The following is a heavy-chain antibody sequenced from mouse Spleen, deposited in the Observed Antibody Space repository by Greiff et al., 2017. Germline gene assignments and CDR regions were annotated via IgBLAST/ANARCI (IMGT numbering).Heavy chain of an antibody. CDR2: IYPGDGDT. CDR1: GYAFSSYW. J-gene: IGHJ2*01. V-gene: IGHV1-80*01. Sequence: VQLVESGAELVRPGSSVKISCKASGYAFSSYWMNWVKQRPGQGLEWIGQIYPGDGDTNYNGKFKGKATLTADKSSSTAYMQLSSLTSEDSAVYCCASRHYFDYWGQGTTLTVSS. CDR3: ASRHYFDY.